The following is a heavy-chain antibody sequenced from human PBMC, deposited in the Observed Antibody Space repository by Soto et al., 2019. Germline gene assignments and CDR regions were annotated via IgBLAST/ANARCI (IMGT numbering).Heavy chain of an antibody. D-gene: IGHD2-21*02. Sequence: PGGSLRPSCAAYGFTFSCYWMSWDRQAQGKGMEWVANIKHDGSEKYYEDSEKDRFTIARDNANNSLYLQMNSRIADDTAVYYCARTFYCGGDCYTDNNWFDPWGQGTLVTVSS. V-gene: IGHV3-7*01. CDR1: GFTFSCYW. CDR3: ARTFYCGGDCYTDNNWFDP. CDR2: IKHDGSEK. J-gene: IGHJ5*02.